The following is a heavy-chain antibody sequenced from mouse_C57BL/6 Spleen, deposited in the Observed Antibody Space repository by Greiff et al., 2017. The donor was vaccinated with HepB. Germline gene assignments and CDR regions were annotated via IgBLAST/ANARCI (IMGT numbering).Heavy chain of an antibody. Sequence: SGAELVKPGASVKISCKASGYAFSSYWMNWVKQRPGKGLEWIGQIYPGDGDTNYNGKFKGKATLTADKSSSTAYMQLSSLTSEDSAVYFCARGHYSNQGFAYWGQGTLVTVSA. CDR1: GYAFSSYW. D-gene: IGHD2-5*01. CDR2: IYPGDGDT. V-gene: IGHV1-80*01. CDR3: ARGHYSNQGFAY. J-gene: IGHJ3*01.